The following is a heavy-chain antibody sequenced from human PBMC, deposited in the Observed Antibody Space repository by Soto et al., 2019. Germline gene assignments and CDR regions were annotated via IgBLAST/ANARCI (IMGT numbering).Heavy chain of an antibody. D-gene: IGHD5-18*01. V-gene: IGHV3-73*01. CDR1: GFTFSGSA. CDR3: TSYVDTAMAYYFDY. CDR2: IRSKANSYAT. Sequence: GSLRLSCAASGFTFSGSAMHWVRQASVKGLEWVGRIRSKANSYATAYAASVKGRFTISRDDSKNTAYLQMNSLKTEDTAVYYCTSYVDTAMAYYFDYWGQGTLVTVSS. J-gene: IGHJ4*02.